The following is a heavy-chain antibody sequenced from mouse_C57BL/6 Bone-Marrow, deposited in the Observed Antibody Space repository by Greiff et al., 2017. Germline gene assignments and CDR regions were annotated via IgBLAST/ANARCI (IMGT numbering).Heavy chain of an antibody. CDR2: IDPSDSYT. V-gene: IGHV1-69*01. CDR1: GYTFTSYW. D-gene: IGHD1-1*01. J-gene: IGHJ3*01. Sequence: QVQLQQPGAELVMPGASVKLSCKASGYTFTSYWMHWVKQRPGQGLEWIGEIDPSDSYTNYNQKFKGKSTLTVDKSSSTAYMQLSSRTSEDSAVDYCARENYGSSYWFAYWGQGTLVTVSA. CDR3: ARENYGSSYWFAY.